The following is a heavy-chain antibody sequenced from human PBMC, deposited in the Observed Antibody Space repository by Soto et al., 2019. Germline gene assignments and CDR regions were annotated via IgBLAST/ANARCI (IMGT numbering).Heavy chain of an antibody. Sequence: GGSLRLSCAASGFTFSNAWMNWVRQAPGKGLEWVGRIKSKTDGGTTDYAAPVKGRFTISRDDSKNTLYLQMNSLKTEDTAVYYCTTEPEWEPLGPPFDPWGQGTLVTVSS. CDR2: IKSKTDGGTT. D-gene: IGHD1-26*01. J-gene: IGHJ5*02. V-gene: IGHV3-15*07. CDR1: GFTFSNAW. CDR3: TTEPEWEPLGPPFDP.